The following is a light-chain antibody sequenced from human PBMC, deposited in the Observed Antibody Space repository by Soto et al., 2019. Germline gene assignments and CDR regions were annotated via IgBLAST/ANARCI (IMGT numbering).Light chain of an antibody. CDR1: QSVSSF. CDR2: DAS. Sequence: EIVLTQSPATLSLSPGQRATLSCRASQSVSSFLVWYQQKPGQAPRLLIYDASNRATGIPARFSGSGSGTDFPLTISSREPEDFAVYYCQQRSNWPLTFGGGTKVEIQ. CDR3: QQRSNWPLT. V-gene: IGKV3-11*01. J-gene: IGKJ4*01.